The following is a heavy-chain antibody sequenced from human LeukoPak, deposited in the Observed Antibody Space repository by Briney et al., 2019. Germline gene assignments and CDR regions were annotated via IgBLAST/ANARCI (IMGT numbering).Heavy chain of an antibody. CDR2: ISGSDGST. Sequence: GGSLRLSCAASGFTFSSHAMSWVRQAPGKGLEWVSAISGSDGSTYYTDSVKGRFTISRDNSKNTLYLQMNSLRAEDTAVYYCAKNYPTTMTPRYFDYWGQGTLVTVSS. CDR1: GFTFSSHA. V-gene: IGHV3-23*01. J-gene: IGHJ4*02. CDR3: AKNYPTTMTPRYFDY. D-gene: IGHD4-17*01.